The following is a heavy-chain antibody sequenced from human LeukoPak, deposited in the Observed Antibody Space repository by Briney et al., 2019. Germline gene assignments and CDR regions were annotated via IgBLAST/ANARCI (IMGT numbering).Heavy chain of an antibody. J-gene: IGHJ3*02. V-gene: IGHV3-21*01. CDR3: ARGLRAEDAFDI. CDR1: GFTFSSYS. Sequence: GGSLRLSCAASGFTFSSYSMNWVRQAPGKGLEWVSSISSSSSYIYYADSVKGRFTISRDNAKNSLYLQMNSLRAEDTDVYYCARGLRAEDAFDIWGQGTMVTVSS. D-gene: IGHD3-10*01. CDR2: ISSSSSYI.